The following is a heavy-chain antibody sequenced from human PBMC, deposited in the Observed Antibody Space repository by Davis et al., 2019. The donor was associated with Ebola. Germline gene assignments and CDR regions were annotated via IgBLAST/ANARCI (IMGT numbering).Heavy chain of an antibody. D-gene: IGHD3-3*02. V-gene: IGHV4-59*08. CDR2: IYYSGST. CDR3: ARHGFAFHFDY. J-gene: IGHJ4*02. CDR1: GGSISSYY. Sequence: MPSETLSLTCTVSGGSISSYYWSWIRQPPGKGLEWIGYIYYSGSTNYNPSLKSRVTISVDTSKNQFSLKRSAVTAADTAVYYCARHGFAFHFDYWGQGTQVTVSS.